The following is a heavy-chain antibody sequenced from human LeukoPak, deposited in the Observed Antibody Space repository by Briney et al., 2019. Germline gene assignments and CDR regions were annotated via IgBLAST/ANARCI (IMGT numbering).Heavy chain of an antibody. CDR3: ARRNDYDFWSGNQYYFDY. CDR2: IKLDGSEE. D-gene: IGHD3-3*01. J-gene: IGHJ4*02. V-gene: IGHV3-7*01. Sequence: GGSLRLSCVASGFTFTSHWMNWLRQAPGKGLEWVANIKLDGSEEKYVDSVKGRFTISRDNDKNSLYLQMNSLRAEDTAVYYCARRNDYDFWSGNQYYFDYWGLGTLVTVSS. CDR1: GFTFTSHW.